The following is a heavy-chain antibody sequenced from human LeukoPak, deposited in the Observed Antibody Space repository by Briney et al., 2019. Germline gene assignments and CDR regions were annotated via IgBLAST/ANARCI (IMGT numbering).Heavy chain of an antibody. J-gene: IGHJ5*02. CDR1: GYTFTGYY. V-gene: IGHV1-2*02. CDR2: INPNSGGT. Sequence: PGASVKVSCKASGYTFTGYYMHWVRQAPGQGLEWMGWINPNSGGTNYAQKFQGRVTMTRDTSISTAYMELSRLRSDDTAVYYCARGVVLTWDCSSTSCRGWFDPWGQGTLVTVSS. D-gene: IGHD2-2*01. CDR3: ARGVVLTWDCSSTSCRGWFDP.